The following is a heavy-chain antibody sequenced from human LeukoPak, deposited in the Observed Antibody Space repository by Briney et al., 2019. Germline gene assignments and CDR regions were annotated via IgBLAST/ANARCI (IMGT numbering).Heavy chain of an antibody. Sequence: GGSLRLSCAASGFTFSSYSMNWVRQAPGKGLEWVSSISSSSSYIYYADSVKGRFTISRDNAKNSLYLQMNSLRAEDTAVYYCARDNGVTEYYYDSSGYTHDDAFDFWGQGTMVTVSS. CDR1: GFTFSSYS. CDR2: ISSSSSYI. V-gene: IGHV3-21*01. CDR3: ARDNGVTEYYYDSSGYTHDDAFDF. J-gene: IGHJ3*01. D-gene: IGHD3-22*01.